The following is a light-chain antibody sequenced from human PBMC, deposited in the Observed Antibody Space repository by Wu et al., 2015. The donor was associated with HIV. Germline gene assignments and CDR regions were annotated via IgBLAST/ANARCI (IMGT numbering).Light chain of an antibody. J-gene: IGKJ1*01. V-gene: IGKV3-20*01. CDR3: QQYNNWPPWT. CDR1: QSVSSSY. Sequence: ETVLTQSPGTLSLSPGERATLSCRASQSVSSSYLAWYQQKPGQAPRLFIYGASSRATGIPDRFSGSGSGTEFTLTISSLQSEDFAVYFCQQYNNWPPWTFGQGTKVEIK. CDR2: GAS.